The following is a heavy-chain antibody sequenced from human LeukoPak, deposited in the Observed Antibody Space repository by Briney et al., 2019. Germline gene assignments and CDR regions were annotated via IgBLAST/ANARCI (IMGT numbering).Heavy chain of an antibody. CDR2: ISDSGGST. J-gene: IGHJ6*03. CDR3: AKSRIAEYYYYMDV. CDR1: GFTFSTYA. D-gene: IGHD6-13*01. Sequence: PGGSLRLSCAASGFTFSTYAMSWVRQAPGKRLEWVSAISDSGGSTYYADSVKGRFTISRDNSKNTLYLQMNSLRAEDTAVYYCAKSRIAEYYYYMDVWGKGTTVTVSS. V-gene: IGHV3-23*01.